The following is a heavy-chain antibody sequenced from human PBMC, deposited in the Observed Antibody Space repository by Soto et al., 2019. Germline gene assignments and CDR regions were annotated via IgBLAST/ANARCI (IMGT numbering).Heavy chain of an antibody. CDR2: IYPGDSGL. V-gene: IGHV5-51*01. CDR3: ARSQALDN. Sequence: GESLKISCKGSGYIITTNANAWVRQRPGKGQEWMGLIYPGDSGLRYSPSSEGQVTSSADKSINTAYQQWTSLKASDTAMYVCARSQALDNWGQGTLVTVSS. CDR1: GYIITTNA. J-gene: IGHJ4*02.